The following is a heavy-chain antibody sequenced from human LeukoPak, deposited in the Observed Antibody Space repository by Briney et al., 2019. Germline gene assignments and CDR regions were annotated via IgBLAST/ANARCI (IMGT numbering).Heavy chain of an antibody. V-gene: IGHV3-30*18. CDR2: ISYDGSNK. CDR1: GFTFSSYG. J-gene: IGHJ4*02. Sequence: GRSLRLSCAASGFTFSSYGMHWVRQAPGKGLEWVAVISYDGSNKYYADSVKGRFTISRDNSKDTLYLQMNSLRAEDTAVYYCAKDGGPLWFGELFDFDYWGQGTLVTVSS. CDR3: AKDGGPLWFGELFDFDY. D-gene: IGHD3-10*01.